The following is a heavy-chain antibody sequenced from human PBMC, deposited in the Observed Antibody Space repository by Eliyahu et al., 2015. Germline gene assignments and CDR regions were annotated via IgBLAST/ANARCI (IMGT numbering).Heavy chain of an antibody. Sequence: QVQLQESGPGLVKPSVPLSLTCTVSVGSMXGYFWXWIRQPAGKGLEWIGRIYTPAYTNYKPSLKSRVTMSIDTSKKQFSLKLTSVTAADTAVYFCASSLYADGRPFDYWGQGTLVTVSS. CDR3: ASSLYADGRPFDY. CDR2: IYTPAYT. CDR1: VGSMXGYF. J-gene: IGHJ4*02. V-gene: IGHV4-4*07. D-gene: IGHD2-8*01.